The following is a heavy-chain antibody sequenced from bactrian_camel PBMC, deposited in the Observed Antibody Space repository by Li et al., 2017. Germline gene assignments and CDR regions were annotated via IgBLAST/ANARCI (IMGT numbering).Heavy chain of an antibody. CDR1: GFTFSSYA. J-gene: IGHJ4*01. V-gene: IGHV3S1*01. CDR2: INNDGART. D-gene: IGHD2*01. CDR3: AKDSYFINQRKFEY. Sequence: HVQLVESGGGLVQPGGSLRLSCAASGFTFSSYAMNWVRQAPGKGLEWVSSINNDGARTYYADSVKGRFTISRDNDKNTLYLQLNSLKTEDTAMYYCAKDSYFINQRKFEYWGQGTQVTVS.